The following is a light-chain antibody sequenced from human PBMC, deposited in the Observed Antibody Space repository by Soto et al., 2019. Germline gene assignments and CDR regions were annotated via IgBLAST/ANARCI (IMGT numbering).Light chain of an antibody. V-gene: IGLV1-40*01. CDR2: DNT. Sequence: QSVLTQPPSVSGAPAQRVTISCTGSSSNIGAGYDVHWYQHLPGTAPKLLIYDNTNRPSGVPDRFSGSKSGTSASLAITGLQAEDEADYYCQSYDSSLSALYVFGTGTKLTVL. CDR1: SSNIGAGYD. CDR3: QSYDSSLSALYV. J-gene: IGLJ1*01.